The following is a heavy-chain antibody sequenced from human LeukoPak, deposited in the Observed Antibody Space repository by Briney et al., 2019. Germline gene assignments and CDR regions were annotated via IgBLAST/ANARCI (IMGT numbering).Heavy chain of an antibody. Sequence: SETLSLTCSVSGYSISNGYYWGWIRQSPEKGLEWIGSIYYSGSTYYNPSLKSRVTISVDTSKNQFSLKLSSVTAADTAVYYCAHNYYDSSGYLDYWGQGTLVTVSS. CDR2: IYYSGST. CDR1: GYSISNGYY. V-gene: IGHV4-38-2*02. J-gene: IGHJ4*02. D-gene: IGHD3-22*01. CDR3: AHNYYDSSGYLDY.